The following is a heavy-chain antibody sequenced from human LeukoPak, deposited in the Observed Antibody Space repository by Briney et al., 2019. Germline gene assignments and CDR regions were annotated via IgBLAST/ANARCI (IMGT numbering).Heavy chain of an antibody. J-gene: IGHJ4*02. D-gene: IGHD5-18*01. V-gene: IGHV1-69*04. CDR3: AIGAVQLWDYFDY. CDR2: IIPILGIA. CDR1: GGTFSSYA. Sequence: ASVKVSCKASGGTFSSYAISWVRQAPGQGLEWMGRIIPILGIANYAQKFQGRVTITADKSTSTAYVELSSLRSEDTAVYYCAIGAVQLWDYFDYWGQGTLVTVSS.